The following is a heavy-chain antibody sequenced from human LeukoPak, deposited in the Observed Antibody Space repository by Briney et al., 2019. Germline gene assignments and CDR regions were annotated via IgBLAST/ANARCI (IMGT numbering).Heavy chain of an antibody. CDR2: VSHSGST. V-gene: IGHV4-34*01. Sequence: SETLSLTCAVSGGSFSGYYWSWIRQPPGKGLEWIGEVSHSGSTNYNPPLKSRVTISEDTTKKQFSLKLTSVTAADTAVYYCAREEVRFGELFDYWGQGTLVTVSS. J-gene: IGHJ4*02. CDR3: AREEVRFGELFDY. CDR1: GGSFSGYY. D-gene: IGHD3-10*01.